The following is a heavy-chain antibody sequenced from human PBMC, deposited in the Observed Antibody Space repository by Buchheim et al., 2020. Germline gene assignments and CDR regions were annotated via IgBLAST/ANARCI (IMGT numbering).Heavy chain of an antibody. D-gene: IGHD2-15*01. Sequence: QLQLQESGPGLVKPSETLSLTCTVSGGSISSSSYYWGWIRQPPGKGLEWIGSIYYSGSTYYNPSLKSRVTISVDTSKNQFSLKLSSVTAADTAVYYCARSYCSGGSCYYQNDWYFDLWGRGTL. V-gene: IGHV4-39*07. CDR2: IYYSGST. J-gene: IGHJ2*01. CDR3: ARSYCSGGSCYYQNDWYFDL. CDR1: GGSISSSSYY.